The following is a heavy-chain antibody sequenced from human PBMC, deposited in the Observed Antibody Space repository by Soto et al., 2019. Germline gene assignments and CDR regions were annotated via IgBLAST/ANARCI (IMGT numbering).Heavy chain of an antibody. Sequence: SETLSLTCTVSGGSISSYYWSGIRHRPGKGLEWIGYIYYSGSTNYNPSLKSRVTISVDTSKNQFSLKLSSVTAADTAVYYCACIGSGSYYFDYWGQGTLVTVSS. CDR3: ACIGSGSYYFDY. CDR1: GGSISSYY. CDR2: IYYSGST. V-gene: IGHV4-59*01. J-gene: IGHJ4*02. D-gene: IGHD1-26*01.